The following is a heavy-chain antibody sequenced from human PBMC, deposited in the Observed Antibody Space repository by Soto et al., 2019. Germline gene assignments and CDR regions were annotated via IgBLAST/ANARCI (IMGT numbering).Heavy chain of an antibody. CDR3: GRTDRRGSWAAWF. J-gene: IGHJ4*02. CDR2: IRYSGTT. V-gene: IGHV4-61*03. Sequence: SETLSLTCAVSGASVNSASYDWTWIRQPPGKGLEWIGYIRYSGTTAYNPSLKGRVTISLDTSKNHFSLKLTSVTSADPAVYYCGRTDRRGSWAAWFWGQGTLVTVSS. CDR1: GASVNSASYD. D-gene: IGHD3-22*01.